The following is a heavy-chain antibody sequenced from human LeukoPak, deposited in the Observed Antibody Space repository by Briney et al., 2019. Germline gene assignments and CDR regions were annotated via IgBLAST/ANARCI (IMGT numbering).Heavy chain of an antibody. Sequence: PGGSLRLSCAASGFIFSSYAMHWVRQAPGKGLEWVAVISYDGSNKYYADSVKGRFTISRDNSKNTLYLQMNSLRAEDTAVYYCAREVIGTPTMNWFDPWGQGTLVTVSS. V-gene: IGHV3-30*04. CDR3: AREVIGTPTMNWFDP. CDR1: GFIFSSYA. D-gene: IGHD2/OR15-2a*01. J-gene: IGHJ5*02. CDR2: ISYDGSNK.